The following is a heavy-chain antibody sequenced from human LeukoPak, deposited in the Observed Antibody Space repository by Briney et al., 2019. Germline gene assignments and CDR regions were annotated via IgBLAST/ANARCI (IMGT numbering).Heavy chain of an antibody. V-gene: IGHV4-39*01. Sequence: SETLSLTCTVSGGSISSSSYYWGWIRQPPGKGLEWIGSIYYSGSTYYNPSLKSRVTISVDTSKNQFSLKLSSVTAADTAVYYCVMYSSGGHYWGQGTLVTVSS. D-gene: IGHD6-25*01. J-gene: IGHJ4*02. CDR3: VMYSSGGHY. CDR2: IYYSGST. CDR1: GGSISSSSYY.